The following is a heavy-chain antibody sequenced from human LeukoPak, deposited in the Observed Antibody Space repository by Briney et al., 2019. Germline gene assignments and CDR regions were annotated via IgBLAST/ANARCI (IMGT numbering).Heavy chain of an antibody. J-gene: IGHJ5*02. Sequence: PSETLSLTCTVSGGSISSYYWRWIRQPPGKGLEWIGYIYTSGSTNYNPSLTSRVTISVDTSKNQFSLKLSSVTAADTAVYYCARLLGGCSSTSCQEPNWFDPWGQGTLVTVSS. CDR3: ARLLGGCSSTSCQEPNWFDP. D-gene: IGHD2-2*01. CDR1: GGSISSYY. V-gene: IGHV4-4*09. CDR2: IYTSGST.